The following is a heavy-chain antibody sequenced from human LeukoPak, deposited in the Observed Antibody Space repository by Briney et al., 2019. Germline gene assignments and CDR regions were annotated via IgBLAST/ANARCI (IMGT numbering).Heavy chain of an antibody. V-gene: IGHV1-2*02. D-gene: IGHD6-6*01. CDR1: GYTFTGYY. CDR2: INPNSGGT. J-gene: IGHJ6*03. Sequence: ASVKVFCKASGYTFTGYYMHWVRQAPGQGREWMGWINPNSGGTNYAQKFQGRVTMTRDTSISTAYMELSRLRSDDTAVYYCARDPARLTYYYYYYMDVWGKGTTVTVSS. CDR3: ARDPARLTYYYYYYMDV.